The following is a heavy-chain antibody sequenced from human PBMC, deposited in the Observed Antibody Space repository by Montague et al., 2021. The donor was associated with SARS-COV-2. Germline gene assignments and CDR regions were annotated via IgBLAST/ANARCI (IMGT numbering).Heavy chain of an antibody. CDR1: GGSISSDSYY. J-gene: IGHJ4*02. V-gene: IGHV4-61*02. CDR3: ARDIAVAGLFGY. CDR2: ISISGST. D-gene: IGHD6-19*01. Sequence: TLSLTCTVSGGSISSDSYYRSWIRQPAGKGLVWIGRISISGSTNYNPSLKSRVTISVDTSKNQFSLKLSSVTAADTAVYYCARDIAVAGLFGYWDQGTLVTVSS.